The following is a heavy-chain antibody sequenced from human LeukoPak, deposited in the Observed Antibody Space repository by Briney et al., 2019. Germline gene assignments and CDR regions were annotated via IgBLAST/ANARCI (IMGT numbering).Heavy chain of an antibody. CDR2: IYSGGST. Sequence: GGSLRLSCAASGFTVSSNYMSWVRQAPGKGLEWVSVIYSGGSTYYADSVKGRFTISRDNSKNTLYLQMNSLRAEDTAVYYCARPPAPYDSSGYYGLDYWGQGTLVTVSS. CDR3: ARPPAPYDSSGYYGLDY. D-gene: IGHD3-22*01. J-gene: IGHJ4*02. V-gene: IGHV3-53*05. CDR1: GFTVSSNY.